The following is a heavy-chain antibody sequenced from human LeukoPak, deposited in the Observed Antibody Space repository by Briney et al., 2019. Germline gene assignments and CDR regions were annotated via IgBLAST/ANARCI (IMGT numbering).Heavy chain of an antibody. CDR2: INHSGST. D-gene: IGHD1-7*01. V-gene: IGHV4-39*07. CDR1: GASISSGSYY. J-gene: IGHJ6*03. Sequence: SETLSLTCTVSGASISSGSYYWNWIRQPPGKGLEWIGEINHSGSTNYNPSLKSRVTISVDTSKNQFSLKLSSVTAADTAVYYCARGRKKLRLNYYYMDVWGKGTTVTVSS. CDR3: ARGRKKLRLNYYYMDV.